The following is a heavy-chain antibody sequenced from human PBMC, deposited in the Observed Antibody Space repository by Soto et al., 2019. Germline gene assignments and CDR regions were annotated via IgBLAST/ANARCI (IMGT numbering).Heavy chain of an antibody. CDR3: ARLGYCSSTSCYYGWFDP. Sequence: PRLSCAASGFTFSSYWMSWVRQAPGKGLEWVANIKQDGSEKYYVDSVKGRFTISRDNAKNSLYLQMNSLRAEDTAVYYCARLGYCSSTSCYYGWFDPWGQGTLVTVSS. CDR1: GFTFSSYW. D-gene: IGHD2-2*01. CDR2: IKQDGSEK. V-gene: IGHV3-7*03. J-gene: IGHJ5*02.